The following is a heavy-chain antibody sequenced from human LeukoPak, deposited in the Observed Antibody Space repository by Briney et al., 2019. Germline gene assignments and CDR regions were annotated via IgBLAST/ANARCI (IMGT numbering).Heavy chain of an antibody. V-gene: IGHV3-21*01. Sequence: PGGSLRLSCAASGFTFSSYSMNWVRQAPGKGREWVSSISSSSSYIYYADSVKGRFTISRDNAKNSLFLQMNSLRAEDTAVYYCARDQGWNYQWGDVWGKGTTVTVSS. CDR1: GFTFSSYS. CDR2: ISSSSSYI. D-gene: IGHD1-7*01. CDR3: ARDQGWNYQWGDV. J-gene: IGHJ6*04.